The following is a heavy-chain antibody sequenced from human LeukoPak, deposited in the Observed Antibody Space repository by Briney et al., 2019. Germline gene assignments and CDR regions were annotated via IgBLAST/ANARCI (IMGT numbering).Heavy chain of an antibody. Sequence: ASVKVSCKASGYTFTSYYMHWVRQAPGQGLEWMGIINPSGGSTSYAQKFQGRVTMTRDTSTSTVYMELSSLRSEDTAVYYCAREPLRYFDWFPFDIWGQGTMVTVSS. CDR2: INPSGGST. CDR1: GYTFTSYY. J-gene: IGHJ3*02. D-gene: IGHD3-9*01. CDR3: AREPLRYFDWFPFDI. V-gene: IGHV1-46*01.